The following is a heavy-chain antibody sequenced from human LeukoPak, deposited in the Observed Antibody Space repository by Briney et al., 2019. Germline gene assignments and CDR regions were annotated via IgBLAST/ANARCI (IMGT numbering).Heavy chain of an antibody. CDR3: ARGGGRYCCYMDV. Sequence: PSETLSLTCAVSGGSISSSNWWSWVRQPPGKGLQWIGEIYHSGSTNYNPSLKSRVTISVDKSKNQFFLKLSSVTAADTAVYYCARGGGRYCCYMDVWGKGTTVTVSS. V-gene: IGHV4-4*02. D-gene: IGHD3-10*01. CDR2: IYHSGST. CDR1: GGSISSSNW. J-gene: IGHJ6*03.